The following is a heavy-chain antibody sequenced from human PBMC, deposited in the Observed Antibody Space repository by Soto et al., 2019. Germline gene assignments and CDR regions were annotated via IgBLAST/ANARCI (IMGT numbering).Heavy chain of an antibody. CDR3: DHPRGYGVFDAFDI. D-gene: IGHD4-17*01. Sequence: PGGSLRLSCAASGFIFSTYAMNWVRQAPGKGLEWVSAISGSGGSTYYADSVRGRFTISRDNSIDTLYLQMSSLRTEDTAVYYCDHPRGYGVFDAFDIWGQGTIVTVS. J-gene: IGHJ3*02. CDR2: ISGSGGST. CDR1: GFIFSTYA. V-gene: IGHV3-23*01.